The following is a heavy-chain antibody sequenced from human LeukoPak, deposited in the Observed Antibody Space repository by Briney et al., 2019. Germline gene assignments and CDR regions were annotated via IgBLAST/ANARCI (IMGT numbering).Heavy chain of an antibody. CDR3: ARPRGLYGSGSYSRRNWFDP. D-gene: IGHD3-10*01. CDR1: GGSISTYY. V-gene: IGHV4-59*01. CDR2: IYYTGST. Sequence: PSETLSLTCTVSGGSISTYYWSWIRQPPGKGLEWIGYIYYTGSTNYNPSLKSRVTLSVDTSKNKCSLNLSSVTAADTAVYYCARPRGLYGSGSYSRRNWFDPWGQGTLVTVSS. J-gene: IGHJ5*02.